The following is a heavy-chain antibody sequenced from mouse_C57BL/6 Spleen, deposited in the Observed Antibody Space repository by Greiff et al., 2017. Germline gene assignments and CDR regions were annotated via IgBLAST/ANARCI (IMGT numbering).Heavy chain of an antibody. CDR1: GYTFTDYY. J-gene: IGHJ2*01. D-gene: IGHD1-1*01. CDR3: ARSITTAGDY. V-gene: IGHV1-19*01. Sequence: EVQLQQSGPVLVKPGASVKMSCKASGYTFTDYYMNWVKQSHGKSLEWIGVINPYNGGTSYNQKFKGKATLTVDKSSSTAYMQLSSLTSEDAAVYYCARSITTAGDYWGQGTTLTVSS. CDR2: INPYNGGT.